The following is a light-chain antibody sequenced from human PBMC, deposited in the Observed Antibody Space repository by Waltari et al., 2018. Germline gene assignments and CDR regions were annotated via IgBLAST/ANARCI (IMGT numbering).Light chain of an antibody. Sequence: QSALTQPASVAGYPGQSITISCTGTSSDVGSYNLVSWYQQHTGKAPKLMIYGCSKRPSGLSNRCSGAKSGNPSSLTTSGLQAADETDYSCCSYAGSSTCVVFGGGTKLTVL. CDR2: GCS. V-gene: IGLV2-23*01. CDR3: CSYAGSSTCVV. J-gene: IGLJ2*01. CDR1: SSDVGSYNL.